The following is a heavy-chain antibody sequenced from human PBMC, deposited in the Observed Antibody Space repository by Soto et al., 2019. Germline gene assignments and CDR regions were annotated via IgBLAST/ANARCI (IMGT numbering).Heavy chain of an antibody. CDR3: ARIKARTNQAKYDILTGYPEVGMDV. V-gene: IGHV5-51*01. D-gene: IGHD3-9*01. Sequence: GESLKISCKGSGYSFTSYWIGWVRQMPGKGLEWMGIIYPGDSDTRYSPSFQGQVTISADKSISTAYLQWSSLKASDTAMYYCARIKARTNQAKYDILTGYPEVGMDVWGQGTTVTVSS. CDR1: GYSFTSYW. J-gene: IGHJ6*02. CDR2: IYPGDSDT.